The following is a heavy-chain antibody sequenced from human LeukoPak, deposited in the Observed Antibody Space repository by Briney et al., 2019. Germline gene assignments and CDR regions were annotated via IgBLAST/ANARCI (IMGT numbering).Heavy chain of an antibody. V-gene: IGHV1-46*01. Sequence: GASVKVSCKASGYTFTSYYMHWVRQAPGQGLEWMGIINPSGGSTSYAQKFQGRVTMTRDTSTGTVYMELSSLRSEDTAVYYCARVPDYYDSSGYPDYWGQGTLATVSS. D-gene: IGHD3-22*01. CDR3: ARVPDYYDSSGYPDY. J-gene: IGHJ4*02. CDR1: GYTFTSYY. CDR2: INPSGGST.